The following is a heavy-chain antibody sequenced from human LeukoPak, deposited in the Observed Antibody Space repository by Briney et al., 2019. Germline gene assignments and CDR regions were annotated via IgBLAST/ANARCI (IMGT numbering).Heavy chain of an antibody. CDR3: ARERGDYDSDNWFDS. J-gene: IGHJ5*01. CDR2: IYYGGGT. V-gene: IGHV4-59*01. Sequence: PSETLSLTCTVPGASIRSYFWSWIRQPPGKGLEWIGYIYYGGGTNYSPSFESRITISVDTSKNRISLNLTSVTASDTAIYYCARERGDYDSDNWFDSWGQGTLVTVSS. D-gene: IGHD4-17*01. CDR1: GASIRSYF.